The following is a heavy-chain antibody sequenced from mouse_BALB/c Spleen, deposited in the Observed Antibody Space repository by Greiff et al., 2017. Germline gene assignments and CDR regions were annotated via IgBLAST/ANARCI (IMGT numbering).Heavy chain of an antibody. J-gene: IGHJ2*01. CDR1: GYTFTDYA. D-gene: IGHD1-1*01. CDR2: ISTYYGDA. Sequence: QVQLQQSGAELVRPGVSVKISCKGSGYTFTDYAMHWVKQSHAKSLEWIGVISTYYGDASYNQKFKGKATLTADKSSNTAYMQLSSLTSEDSAVYFCARRATVLFDYWGQGTTLTVSS. CDR3: ARRATVLFDY. V-gene: IGHV1S137*01.